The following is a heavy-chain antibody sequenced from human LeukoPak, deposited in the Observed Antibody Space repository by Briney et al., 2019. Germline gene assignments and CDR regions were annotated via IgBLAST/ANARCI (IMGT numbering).Heavy chain of an antibody. J-gene: IGHJ6*02. Sequence: GGSLRLSCSASGFTFSDYCMGWIRQAPGKGLEGVSYISSSGSTIYYADSVKGRFTISRDNAKNSLYLQMNSLRAEDTAVYYCARAQGGSGSSHYGMDVWGQGTTVTVSS. CDR1: GFTFSDYC. CDR2: ISSSGSTI. V-gene: IGHV3-11*01. CDR3: ARAQGGSGSSHYGMDV. D-gene: IGHD3-10*01.